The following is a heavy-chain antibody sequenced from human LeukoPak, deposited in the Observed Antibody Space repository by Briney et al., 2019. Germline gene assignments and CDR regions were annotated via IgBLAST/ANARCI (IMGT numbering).Heavy chain of an antibody. J-gene: IGHJ5*02. CDR2: IIPILGIA. Sequence: ASVKVSCKASGGTFSSYAISWVRQAPGQGLEWMGRIIPILGIANYAQKFQGRVTITADKSTSTAYMELSSLRSEDTAVYYCARDPIAAAGLGANWIDPWGQGTLVTVSS. V-gene: IGHV1-69*04. D-gene: IGHD6-13*01. CDR1: GGTFSSYA. CDR3: ARDPIAAAGLGANWIDP.